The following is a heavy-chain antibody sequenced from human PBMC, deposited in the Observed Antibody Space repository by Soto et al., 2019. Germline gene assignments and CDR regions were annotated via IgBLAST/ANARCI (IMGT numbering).Heavy chain of an antibody. CDR3: ARDLFVLTATPDYYGVDV. CDR1: GFTFIRYT. V-gene: IGHV3-21*01. Sequence: RGSVRISWEDSGFTFIRYTIKWFRQTTGKGLEWVSSIGSGINYIYYADSVKGRFTISRDDAKNSVSLRMNGLRSEDKAIYYCARDLFVLTATPDYYGVDVWGQGTTVTVSS. CDR2: IGSGINYI. J-gene: IGHJ6*02. D-gene: IGHD2-8*01.